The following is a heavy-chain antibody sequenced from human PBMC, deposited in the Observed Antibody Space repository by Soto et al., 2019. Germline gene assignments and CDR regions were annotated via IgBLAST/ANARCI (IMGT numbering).Heavy chain of an antibody. V-gene: IGHV3-30*18. CDR2: ISSDGSNV. D-gene: IGHD6-25*01. Sequence: QVQLVESGGGVVQPGRSLRLSCAASGFTFSTYDMHGVRQAPGKGLDWVAVISSDGSNVYYADSVKGRFTDSRDNSKNTLYVQINSLRAEVTAVYYCAKELGDSSADHGADYWGQGTLVTVSS. CDR3: AKELGDSSADHGADY. CDR1: GFTFSTYD. J-gene: IGHJ4*02.